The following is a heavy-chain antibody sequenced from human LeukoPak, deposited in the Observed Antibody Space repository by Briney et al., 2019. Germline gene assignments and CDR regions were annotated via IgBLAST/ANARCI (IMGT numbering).Heavy chain of an antibody. CDR2: IYTSGST. V-gene: IGHV4-61*02. D-gene: IGHD3-16*01. Sequence: PSETLSLTCTVSGGSISSGSYYWSWIRQPAGKGLEWIGRIYTSGSTNYNPSLKSRVTMSVDTSKNQFSLKLSSVTAADTAVYYCARGGEVPIWGQGTMVTVSS. CDR3: ARGGEVPI. J-gene: IGHJ3*02. CDR1: GGSISSGSYY.